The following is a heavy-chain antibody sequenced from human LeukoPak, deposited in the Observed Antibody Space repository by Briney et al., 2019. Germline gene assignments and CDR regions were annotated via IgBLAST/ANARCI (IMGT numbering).Heavy chain of an antibody. V-gene: IGHV4-59*01. J-gene: IGHJ5*02. CDR3: ARGVGAIETGWFDP. Sequence: SETLSLTCTVSGGSISSYYWSWIRQPPGKGLEWIGYIYYSGSTNYNPSLKSRVTISVDTSKNPFSLKLSSVTAADTAVYYCARGVGAIETGWFDPWGQGTLVTVSS. D-gene: IGHD1-26*01. CDR2: IYYSGST. CDR1: GGSISSYY.